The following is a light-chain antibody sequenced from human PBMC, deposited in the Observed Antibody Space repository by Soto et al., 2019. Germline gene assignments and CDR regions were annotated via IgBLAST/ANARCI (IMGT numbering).Light chain of an antibody. CDR3: NSYAGSSTWV. Sequence: QSAPTQPPSAFGSPGQSATISCTGTSSDVGGYNYVSWYQQYPGKAPKLMIYEVSKRPSGVPGRFSGSKSGNTASLTVSGLQAEDEADYYCNSYAGSSTWVFGGGTKLTVL. V-gene: IGLV2-8*01. J-gene: IGLJ2*01. CDR2: EVS. CDR1: SSDVGGYNY.